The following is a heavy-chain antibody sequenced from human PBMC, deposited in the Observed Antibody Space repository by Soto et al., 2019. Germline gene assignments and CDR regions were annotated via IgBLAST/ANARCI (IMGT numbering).Heavy chain of an antibody. CDR1: GYTFTSYD. CDR2: MNPNSGNT. V-gene: IGHV1-8*01. Sequence: ASVKVSCKASGYTFTSYDINWVRQATGQGLEWMGWMNPNSGNTGYAQKFQGRVTMTRNTSISTAYMELSSLRSEDTAVYYCAGGQGSSWYFGSYYYYGMDVWGQGTTVTVSS. CDR3: AGGQGSSWYFGSYYYYGMDV. D-gene: IGHD6-13*01. J-gene: IGHJ6*02.